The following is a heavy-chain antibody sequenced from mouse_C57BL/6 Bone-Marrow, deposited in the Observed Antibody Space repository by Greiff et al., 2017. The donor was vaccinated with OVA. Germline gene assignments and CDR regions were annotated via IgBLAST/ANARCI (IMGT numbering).Heavy chain of an antibody. V-gene: IGHV5-9-1*02. CDR2: ISSGGDYI. D-gene: IGHD1-1*01. Sequence: EVKLVESGEGLVKPGGSLKFSCAASGFTFSSYAMSWVRQTPEKSLEWVAYISSGGDYIYYAHTVKGRFTISRDNARNTLYLQMSSLKSEDTAMYYCTRILDDLDYWGQGTSVTVSS. J-gene: IGHJ4*01. CDR1: GFTFSSYA. CDR3: TRILDDLDY.